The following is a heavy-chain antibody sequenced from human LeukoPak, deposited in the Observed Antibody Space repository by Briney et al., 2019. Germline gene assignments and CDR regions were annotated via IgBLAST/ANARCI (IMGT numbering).Heavy chain of an antibody. Sequence: SETLSLTCTVSGVSISSGDYYWSWIRQPPGKGLEWIGYIYYSGSTYYNPSLKSRVTISVDTSKNQFSLKLSSVTAADTAVYYCARLLYSIGDWYFDLWGRGTLVTVSS. CDR3: ARLLYSIGDWYFDL. V-gene: IGHV4-30-4*01. J-gene: IGHJ2*01. CDR2: IYYSGST. CDR1: GVSISSGDYY. D-gene: IGHD6-25*01.